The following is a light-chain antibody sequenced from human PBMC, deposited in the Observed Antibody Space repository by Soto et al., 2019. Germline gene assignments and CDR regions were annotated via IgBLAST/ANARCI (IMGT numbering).Light chain of an antibody. V-gene: IGLV2-14*01. CDR1: RRDVGAYNL. J-gene: IGLJ2*01. Sequence: QPVLTQPASVSGSPGQSITISCSGTRRDVGAYNLVSWYQQPPGKAPQLLIYEVRNRPSGISSRFSGSRSGNTASLTISSLLPEDEADYYCSAYTSRSTLVFGGGTKLTVL. CDR3: SAYTSRSTLV. CDR2: EVR.